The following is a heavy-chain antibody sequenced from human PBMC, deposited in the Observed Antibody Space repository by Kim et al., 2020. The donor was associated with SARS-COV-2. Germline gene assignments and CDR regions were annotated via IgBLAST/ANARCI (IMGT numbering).Heavy chain of an antibody. V-gene: IGHV3-7*03. CDR2: INPDGSDM. Sequence: GGSLRLSCAVSGFIFSTYHMHWVRQTPGKGLEWVANINPDGSDMYYGDSVKGRFTISRDNAQKSMYLQMNSLRAEDTAVYYCARDPRLSDHWGQGTLVTVSS. CDR1: GFIFSTYH. J-gene: IGHJ4*02. CDR3: ARDPRLSDH. D-gene: IGHD6-19*01.